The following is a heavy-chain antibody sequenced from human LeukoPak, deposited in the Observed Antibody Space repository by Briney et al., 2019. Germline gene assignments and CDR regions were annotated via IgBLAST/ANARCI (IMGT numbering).Heavy chain of an antibody. CDR2: IYSDAST. Sequence: GGSLRLSCAASGFTVSSSYMMWVRQAPGKGLEWVSVIYSDASTYYTDSVRGRFTISRDNSKNTLYLQMNSLRADDTAVYYCAKSPAVDAAFDIWGQGTMVTVSS. CDR1: GFTVSSSY. D-gene: IGHD4-23*01. CDR3: AKSPAVDAAFDI. J-gene: IGHJ3*02. V-gene: IGHV3-53*01.